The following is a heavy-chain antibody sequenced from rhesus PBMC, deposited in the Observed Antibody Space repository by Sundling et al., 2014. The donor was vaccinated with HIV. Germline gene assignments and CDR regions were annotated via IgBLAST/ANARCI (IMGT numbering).Heavy chain of an antibody. CDR3: ARDIGPFNF. J-gene: IGHJ4*01. CDR1: GDSISSHY. Sequence: QVHLQESGPGLVRPSETLSLTCAVSGDSISSHYWAWIRQTPGKGLEWIGRVSGRIGTTDYNPSLKSRVTISTDTSDNQVSLTLRSATAADTAVYYCARDIGPFNFWGQGVLVIVSS. D-gene: IGHD3-3*01. CDR2: VSGRIGTT. V-gene: IGHV4-160*01.